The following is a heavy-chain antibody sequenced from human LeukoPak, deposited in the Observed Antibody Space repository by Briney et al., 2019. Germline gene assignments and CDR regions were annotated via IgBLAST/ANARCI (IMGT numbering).Heavy chain of an antibody. CDR3: AKTRGGNPRYYFDY. V-gene: IGHV3-23*01. Sequence: GGSLRLSCAASGFTFTNPAMGWVRQAPGKGLEWVSVVSGSGDFIYYGDSVKGRLTISRDNSKNTLYLQMSSLRAEDTALYYCAKTRGGNPRYYFDYWGHGTLVTVSS. J-gene: IGHJ4*01. D-gene: IGHD4-23*01. CDR2: VSGSGDFI. CDR1: GFTFTNPA.